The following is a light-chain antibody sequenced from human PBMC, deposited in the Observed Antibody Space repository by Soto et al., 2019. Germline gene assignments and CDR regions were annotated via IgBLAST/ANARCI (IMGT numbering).Light chain of an antibody. CDR1: SGHSSYA. CDR2: LNSDGSH. CDR3: QTWGTGIHV. Sequence: QPVLTQSPSASASLGASVKLTCTLSSGHSSYAIAWHQQQPEKGPRYLMKLNSDGSHSKGDGIPDRFSGSSSGAERYLIISSLQSEDEADYYCQTWGTGIHVFGTGTKPTVL. V-gene: IGLV4-69*01. J-gene: IGLJ1*01.